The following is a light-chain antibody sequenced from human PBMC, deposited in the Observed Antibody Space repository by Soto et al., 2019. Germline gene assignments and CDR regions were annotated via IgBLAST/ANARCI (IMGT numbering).Light chain of an antibody. CDR2: NNN. CDR1: SSNIGVNT. V-gene: IGLV1-44*01. CDR3: AAWDDSLNVLL. J-gene: IGLJ2*01. Sequence: QSVLTQPPSASGTSGQSVTISCSGSSSNIGVNTVSWYQQLPGTAPKLLIQNNNQRPSGVPDRFSGSKSGTSASLVLSGLQSDDEAEYYCAAWDDSLNVLLFGGGTKLTVL.